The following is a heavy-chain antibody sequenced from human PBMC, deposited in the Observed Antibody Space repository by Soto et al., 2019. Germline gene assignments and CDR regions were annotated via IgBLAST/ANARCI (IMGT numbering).Heavy chain of an antibody. D-gene: IGHD2-15*01. Sequence: GGSLRLSCAASGFTFSSYGMHWVRQAPGKGLEWVAVISYDGSNKYYADSVKGRFTISRDNSKNTLYLQMNSLRAEDTAVYYCAKGRRNIVVVVAATLRILDYWGQGTLVTVSS. CDR3: AKGRRNIVVVVAATLRILDY. J-gene: IGHJ4*02. CDR1: GFTFSSYG. CDR2: ISYDGSNK. V-gene: IGHV3-30*18.